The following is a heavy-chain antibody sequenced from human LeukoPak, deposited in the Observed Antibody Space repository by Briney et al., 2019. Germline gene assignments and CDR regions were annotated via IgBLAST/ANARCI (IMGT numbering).Heavy chain of an antibody. D-gene: IGHD6-13*01. CDR3: ARDHIAAAGTGGWGFDP. J-gene: IGHJ5*02. CDR2: IYYTGST. CDR1: GGSINNYC. V-gene: IGHV4-59*12. Sequence: PSETLSLTCTVSGGSINNYCWSWIRQPPGKGLEWIGCIYYTGSTNYNPSLKSRVTISVDTSKNQFSLKLSSVTAADTAVYYCARDHIAAAGTGGWGFDPWGQGTLVTVSS.